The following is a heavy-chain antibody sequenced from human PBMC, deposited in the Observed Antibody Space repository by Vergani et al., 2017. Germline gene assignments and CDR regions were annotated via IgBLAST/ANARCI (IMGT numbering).Heavy chain of an antibody. D-gene: IGHD6-19*01. J-gene: IGHJ5*02. V-gene: IGHV3-53*02. CDR2: IYSGGST. CDR3: ARDGRGWYNWFDP. CDR1: GFTVSSNY. Sequence: EVQLVETGGGLIQPGGSLRLSCAASGFTVSSNYMSWVRQAPGKGLEWVSVIYSGGSTYYADSVKGRFTISRDNFKNTLYLQMNSLRAEDTAVYYCARDGRGWYNWFDPWGQGTLVTVSS.